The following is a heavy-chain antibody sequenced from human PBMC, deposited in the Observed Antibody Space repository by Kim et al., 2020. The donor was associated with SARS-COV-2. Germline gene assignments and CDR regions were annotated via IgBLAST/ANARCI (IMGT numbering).Heavy chain of an antibody. Sequence: YADSVKGWFTISRDNSKNTLYLQLNSLRAEDTAVYYCAIVASKLRFLNFEYWGQGTLVTVSP. V-gene: IGHV3-23*01. J-gene: IGHJ4*02. CDR3: AIVASKLRFLNFEY. D-gene: IGHD3-3*01.